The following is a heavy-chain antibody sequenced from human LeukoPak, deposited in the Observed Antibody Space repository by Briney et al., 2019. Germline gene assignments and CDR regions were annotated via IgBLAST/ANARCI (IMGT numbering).Heavy chain of an antibody. CDR2: IYFSGST. V-gene: IGHV4-59*12. CDR1: GGSISSFY. J-gene: IGHJ4*02. D-gene: IGHD2-15*01. CDR3: ARAGCSGGSCFYFDY. Sequence: SETLSLTCTVSGGSISSFYWSWIRQPPGKGLEWIGYIYFSGSTKYNPSLNSRVTISVDTSKNQFSLKLSSVTAADTAVYYCARAGCSGGSCFYFDYWGQGTLVTVSS.